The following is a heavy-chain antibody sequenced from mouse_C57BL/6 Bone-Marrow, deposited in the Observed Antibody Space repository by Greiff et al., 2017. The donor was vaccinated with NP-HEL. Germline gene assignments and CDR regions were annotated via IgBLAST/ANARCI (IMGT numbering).Heavy chain of an antibody. CDR3: ASGLYYSNSYFDY. Sequence: QVQLQQPGAELVKPGASVKVSCKASGYTFTSYWMHWVKQRPGQGLEWIGRIHPSDSDTTSNQKFKGKATLTVDKSSTTAYMQLRSLTSEDAAVYYCASGLYYSNSYFDYWGQGTTLTVSS. CDR1: GYTFTSYW. J-gene: IGHJ2*01. D-gene: IGHD2-5*01. CDR2: IHPSDSDT. V-gene: IGHV1-74*01.